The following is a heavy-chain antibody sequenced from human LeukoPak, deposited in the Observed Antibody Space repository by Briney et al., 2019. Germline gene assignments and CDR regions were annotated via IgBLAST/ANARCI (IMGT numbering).Heavy chain of an antibody. Sequence: SETLSLTCAVSGGSISSGGYSWSWIRQPPGKGLEWIGYIYHSGSTYYNPSLKSRVTISVDRSKDQFSLKLSSVTAADTAVYYCARSGVYSSSSDGPDGYWGQGTLVTVSS. V-gene: IGHV4-30-2*01. CDR2: IYHSGST. CDR3: ARSGVYSSSSDGPDGY. J-gene: IGHJ4*02. D-gene: IGHD6-6*01. CDR1: GGSISSGGYS.